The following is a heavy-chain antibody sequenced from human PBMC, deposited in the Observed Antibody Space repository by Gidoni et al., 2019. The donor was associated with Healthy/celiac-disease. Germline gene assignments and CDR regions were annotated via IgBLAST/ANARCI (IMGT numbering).Heavy chain of an antibody. J-gene: IGHJ6*02. CDR1: GGSFSGYY. V-gene: IGHV4-34*01. Sequence: QVQLQQWGAGLLKPSETLSLTCAVYGGSFSGYYWSWIRQPPGKGLEWIGEINHSGSTNYNPSLKSRVTISVDTSKNQFSLKLSSVTAADTAVYYCARGLGRWRITMVQGRPSTHGMDVWGQGTTVTVSS. CDR3: ARGLGRWRITMVQGRPSTHGMDV. CDR2: INHSGST. D-gene: IGHD3-10*01.